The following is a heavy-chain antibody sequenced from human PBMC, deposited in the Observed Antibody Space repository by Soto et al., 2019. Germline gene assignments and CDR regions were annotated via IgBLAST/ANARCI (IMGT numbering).Heavy chain of an antibody. Sequence: SETLSLTCTVSGGSISSYYWSWIRQPPGKGLEWIGYIYYSGSTNYNPPLKSRVTISVDTSKNQFSLKLSSVTAADTAVYYCARGGATGTRSEQYYYYYYGMDVWGQGTTVTVS. CDR1: GGSISSYY. V-gene: IGHV4-59*01. J-gene: IGHJ6*02. D-gene: IGHD1-7*01. CDR3: ARGGATGTRSEQYYYYYYGMDV. CDR2: IYYSGST.